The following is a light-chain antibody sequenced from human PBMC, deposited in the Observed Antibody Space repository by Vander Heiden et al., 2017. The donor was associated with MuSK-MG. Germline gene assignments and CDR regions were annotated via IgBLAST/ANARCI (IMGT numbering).Light chain of an antibody. V-gene: IGKV1-33*01. J-gene: IGKJ3*01. CDR3: QQYDNVPLT. CDR1: QDIAKY. CDR2: TAS. Sequence: DIQMTQSPSSLSASVGDRVTITCQASQDIAKYLNWYQQQSGKAPKLLIYTASNLQTGVPSRFSGNGSGTDFTFTISRLQTEDIATYYCQQYDNVPLTLGHGSKVDIK.